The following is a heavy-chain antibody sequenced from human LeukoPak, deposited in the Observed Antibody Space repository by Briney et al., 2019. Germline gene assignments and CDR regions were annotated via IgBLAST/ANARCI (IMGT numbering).Heavy chain of an antibody. CDR1: GYSFTSYW. Sequence: GESLKISCKGSGYSFTSYWIGWVRQMPGKGLEWMGIIYPGDSDTRYSPSFQGQVTISADESISTAYLQWSSLKASDTAMYYCATHVGSLGMGDAFDIWGQGTMVTVSS. CDR3: ATHVGSLGMGDAFDI. CDR2: IYPGDSDT. J-gene: IGHJ3*02. D-gene: IGHD7-27*01. V-gene: IGHV5-51*01.